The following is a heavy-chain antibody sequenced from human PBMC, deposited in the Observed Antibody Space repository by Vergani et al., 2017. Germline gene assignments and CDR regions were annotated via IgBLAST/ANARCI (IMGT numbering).Heavy chain of an antibody. CDR2: IIPIFGTA. CDR3: ARRWVLVAATPFDYGWFDP. Sequence: QVQLVQSGAEVKKPGSSVKVSCKASGGTFSSYAISWVRQAPGQGLEWMGGIIPIFGTANYAQKFQGRGTITADESTRTAYMGLSGLRSEDTAVYYCARRWVLVAATPFDYGWFDPWGRGTLVTVSS. J-gene: IGHJ5*02. D-gene: IGHD2-15*01. CDR1: GGTFSSYA. V-gene: IGHV1-69*01.